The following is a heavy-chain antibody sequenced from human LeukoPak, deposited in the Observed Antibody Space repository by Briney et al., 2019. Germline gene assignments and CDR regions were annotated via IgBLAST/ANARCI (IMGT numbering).Heavy chain of an antibody. V-gene: IGHV3-11*01. D-gene: IGHD3-10*01. Sequence: GGSLRLSCAASGFTFSDYYMSWIRQAPGKGLEWVSYISSSGSTIYHADSVKGRFTISRDNSKNSLYLQMNSLTTEDTALYYCAIAYESGSFYRAFAYWGQGALVTVSS. CDR1: GFTFSDYY. J-gene: IGHJ4*02. CDR2: ISSSGSTI. CDR3: AIAYESGSFYRAFAY.